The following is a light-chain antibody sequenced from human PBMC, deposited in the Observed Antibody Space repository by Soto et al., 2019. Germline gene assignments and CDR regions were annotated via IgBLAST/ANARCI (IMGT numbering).Light chain of an antibody. CDR3: QQYYSPWT. V-gene: IGKV4-1*01. J-gene: IGKJ1*01. CDR2: WAS. Sequence: DIVMTQSPDSLAVSLGERATINCKSSQSVLHSSNNKNYLAWYQQKPGQPPKLLIYWASTRESGVPDRLSGSGSVTDYTLSISSLQAEDVAVYYCQQYYSPWTFGQGTKVEIK. CDR1: QSVLHSSNNKNY.